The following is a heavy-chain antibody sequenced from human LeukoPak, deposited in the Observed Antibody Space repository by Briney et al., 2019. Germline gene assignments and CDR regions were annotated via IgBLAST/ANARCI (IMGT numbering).Heavy chain of an antibody. CDR1: GFTFSSYS. J-gene: IGHJ4*02. CDR3: AKGLTYYYDSSGYPYYFDY. CDR2: ISGSGGNT. D-gene: IGHD3-22*01. Sequence: GGSLRLSCAASGFTFSSYSMSWVRQAPGKGLEWVSAISGSGGNTYYADSVKGRFTISRDNSKNPLYLQMNSLRAEDTAVYYCAKGLTYYYDSSGYPYYFDYWGQGTLVTVSS. V-gene: IGHV3-23*01.